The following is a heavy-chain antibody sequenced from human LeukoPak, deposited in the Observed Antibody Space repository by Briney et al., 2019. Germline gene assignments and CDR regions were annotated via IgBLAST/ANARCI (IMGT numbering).Heavy chain of an antibody. CDR3: ARRPLSYGLDY. CDR2: ISSSGSTI. V-gene: IGHV3-11*01. D-gene: IGHD3-10*01. Sequence: LSLTCTVSGGSISSNSYYWGWIRQPPGKGLEWVSYISSSGSTIYYADSVKGRFTISRDNAKNSLYLQMNSLRAEDTAVYYCARRPLSYGLDYWGQGTLVTVSS. J-gene: IGHJ4*02. CDR1: GGSISSNSYY.